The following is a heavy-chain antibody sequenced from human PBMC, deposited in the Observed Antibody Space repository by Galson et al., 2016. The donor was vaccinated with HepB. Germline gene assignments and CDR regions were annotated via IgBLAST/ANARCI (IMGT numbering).Heavy chain of an antibody. CDR3: AKDRNTLPTYLDY. CDR1: GFSFGFHA. Sequence: SLRLSCAASGFSFGFHAIHWVRQAPGKGLEWVSSISGSGGSTFYADSVKGRFTISRDNSQNTVSLQMNNLRAEDTAVYFCAKDRNTLPTYLDYWGQGTLVTVSS. CDR2: ISGSGGST. D-gene: IGHD2-15*01. J-gene: IGHJ4*02. V-gene: IGHV3-23*01.